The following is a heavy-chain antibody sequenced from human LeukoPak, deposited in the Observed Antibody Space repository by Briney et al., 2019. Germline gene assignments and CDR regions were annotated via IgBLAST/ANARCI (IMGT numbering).Heavy chain of an antibody. D-gene: IGHD3-9*01. V-gene: IGHV3-9*03. Sequence: GGSLRLSCAASGFTFDDYAMHWVREAPGKGLEGVSGISWNSGSIGYADSVKGRFTISRDNAKNSLYLQMNSLRAEDMALYYCAQARTYDILTGYTRWGQGTLVTVSS. CDR2: ISWNSGSI. CDR3: AQARTYDILTGYTR. J-gene: IGHJ4*02. CDR1: GFTFDDYA.